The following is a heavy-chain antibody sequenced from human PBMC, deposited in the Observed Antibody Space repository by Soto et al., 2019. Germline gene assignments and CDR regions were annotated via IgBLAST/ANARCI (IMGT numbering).Heavy chain of an antibody. Sequence: GGSLRLSCAASGFAFSSHPMSWVRQAPEKGLEWVAGISDGGDLTYNADSVRGRFTISRDNSRNTLYLQMNSLRAEDSAVYYCARGSKDSYPGSRIFDFWGRGTLVTVSS. CDR3: ARGSKDSYPGSRIFDF. D-gene: IGHD3-10*01. CDR2: ISDGGDLT. J-gene: IGHJ4*02. CDR1: GFAFSSHP. V-gene: IGHV3-23*01.